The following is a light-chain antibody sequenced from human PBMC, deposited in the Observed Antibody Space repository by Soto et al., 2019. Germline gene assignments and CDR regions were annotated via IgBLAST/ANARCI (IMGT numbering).Light chain of an antibody. Sequence: QSALTQPASVSGSPGQSITISCTGTSSDVGAYDCVSWYQQHPGKAPKLMIYDVSTRPSGVSDRFSASKSGNTASLTISGLQAEDEADYYCSAYTSSGTVVFGGGTKLTVL. CDR3: SAYTSSGTVV. CDR1: SSDVGAYDC. CDR2: DVS. V-gene: IGLV2-14*01. J-gene: IGLJ2*01.